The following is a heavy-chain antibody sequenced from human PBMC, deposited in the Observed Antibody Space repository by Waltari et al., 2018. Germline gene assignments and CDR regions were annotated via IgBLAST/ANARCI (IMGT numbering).Heavy chain of an antibody. J-gene: IGHJ4*02. CDR3: ARGPLVHSFDY. V-gene: IGHV4-34*01. CDR1: GVSFSDYY. CDR2: INHSGST. D-gene: IGHD1-1*01. Sequence: QVQVQQWGAGLLKPSETLSLTCAVYGVSFSDYYWSWIRQPPGGGLEWVGEINHSGSTNYKASLKRRVTISIDTSKNQLSLEVNSVTADDTAVYYCARGPLVHSFDYWGQGTPVTVSS.